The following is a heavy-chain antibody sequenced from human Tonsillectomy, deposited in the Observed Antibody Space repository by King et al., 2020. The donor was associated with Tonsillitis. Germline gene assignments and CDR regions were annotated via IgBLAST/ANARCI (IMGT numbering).Heavy chain of an antibody. CDR3: ARIHTQWGSSGWYGGFDY. CDR1: GFSLSTSGMC. CDR2: IDWDDDK. V-gene: IGHV2-70*01. D-gene: IGHD6-19*01. Sequence: TLKESGPALVKPTQTLTLTCTFSGFSLSTSGMCVSWIRQPPGKALEWLALIDWDDDKYYSTSLKTRLTISKDTSKNQVVLTMTNMDPVDTATYYCARIHTQWGSSGWYGGFDYWGQGTLVPVSS. J-gene: IGHJ4*02.